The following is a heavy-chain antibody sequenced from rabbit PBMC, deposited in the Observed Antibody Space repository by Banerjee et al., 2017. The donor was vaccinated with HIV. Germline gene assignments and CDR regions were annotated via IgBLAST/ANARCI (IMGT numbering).Heavy chain of an antibody. Sequence: QSLEESGGGLVKPGASLILTCTASGFTLSGYWICWVRQAPGKGLEWIGCISTGDGSTYYASWAKGRFTISKTSSTTVTLQMTSLTAADTATYFCARSGDSGGHNLWGQGTLVTVS. CDR3: ARSGDSGGHNL. D-gene: IGHD1-1*01. CDR1: GFTLSGYW. J-gene: IGHJ4*01. V-gene: IGHV1S40*01. CDR2: ISTGDGST.